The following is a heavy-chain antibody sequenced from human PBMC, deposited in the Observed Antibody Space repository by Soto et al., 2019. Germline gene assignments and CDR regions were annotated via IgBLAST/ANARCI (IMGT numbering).Heavy chain of an antibody. Sequence: PSETRSLACALYGGSFTGYYCSWISQPAGKWRGWVGENNHSGSPNNNPCLKSRVTISVDTSQSQFSLKLSSVTAADTAVYYCARGLIAAHSPGDYWGQGTLVTVS. CDR3: ARGLIAAHSPGDY. CDR1: GGSFTGYY. D-gene: IGHD6-6*01. V-gene: IGHV4-34*01. J-gene: IGHJ4*02. CDR2: NNHSGSP.